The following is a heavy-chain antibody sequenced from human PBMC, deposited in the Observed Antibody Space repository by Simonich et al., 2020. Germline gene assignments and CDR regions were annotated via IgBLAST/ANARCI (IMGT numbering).Heavy chain of an antibody. J-gene: IGHJ6*03. Sequence: EVQLVESGGGLVKPGGSLRLSCAASGFTFSSYSMNWVRQAPGKGQEWFASIISSRSYIYYADAVKGRFTISRDNAKNSLYLQMNSLRAEDTAVYYCARVLSSYYYYYMDVWGKGTTVTVSS. CDR2: IISSRSYI. D-gene: IGHD6-6*01. CDR1: GFTFSSYS. V-gene: IGHV3-21*01. CDR3: ARVLSSYYYYYMDV.